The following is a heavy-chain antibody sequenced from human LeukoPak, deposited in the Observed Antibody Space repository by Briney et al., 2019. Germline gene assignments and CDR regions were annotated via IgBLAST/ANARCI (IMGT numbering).Heavy chain of an antibody. D-gene: IGHD3-10*01. CDR2: INHSGST. J-gene: IGHJ4*02. V-gene: IGHV4-34*01. Sequence: SETLSLTCAVYGGSFSGYYWSWIRQPPGKGLEWIGEINHSGSTNYNPSLKSRVTISVDTSKNQFSLKLSSVTAADTAVYYCARAYYYGSGTTTGYWGQGTLVTVSS. CDR3: ARAYYYGSGTTTGY. CDR1: GGSFSGYY.